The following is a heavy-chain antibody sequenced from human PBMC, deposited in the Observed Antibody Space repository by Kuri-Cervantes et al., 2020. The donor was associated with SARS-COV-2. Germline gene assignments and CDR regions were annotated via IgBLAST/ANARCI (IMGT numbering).Heavy chain of an antibody. Sequence: SVKVSCKASGGTFSSYAISWVRQAPGQGLEWMGGIIPIFGTANCAQKFQGRVTITTDESTSTAYMELSSLRSEDTAVYYCAGVGYCSSTSCYAFDYWGQGTLVTVSS. V-gene: IGHV1-69*05. CDR1: GGTFSSYA. J-gene: IGHJ4*02. CDR2: IIPIFGTA. CDR3: AGVGYCSSTSCYAFDY. D-gene: IGHD2-2*01.